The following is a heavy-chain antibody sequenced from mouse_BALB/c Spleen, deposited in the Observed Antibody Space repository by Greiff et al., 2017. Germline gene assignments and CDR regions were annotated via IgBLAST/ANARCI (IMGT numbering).Heavy chain of an antibody. Sequence: VKLVESGPGLVQPSQSLSITCIVSGFSLTSYGVHWVRQSPGKGLEWLGVIWSGGSTDYNAAFISRLSISKDNSKSQVFFKMNSLQADDTAIYYCARKNYRFPYYFDYWGQGTTLTVSS. CDR2: IWSGGST. D-gene: IGHD2-14*01. CDR3: ARKNYRFPYYFDY. J-gene: IGHJ2*01. V-gene: IGHV2-4-1*01. CDR1: GFSLTSYG.